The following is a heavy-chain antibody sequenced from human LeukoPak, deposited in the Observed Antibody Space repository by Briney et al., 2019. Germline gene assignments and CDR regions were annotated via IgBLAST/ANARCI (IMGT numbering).Heavy chain of an antibody. CDR2: LSSGGRST. Sequence: GGSLRLSCAASGLTFSNFAMSWGRQAPGEGLQWVSGLSSGGRSTFYTDSVKGRFTISRDNSKNTLYLQMNSLRADDTAVYYCAKDRGVGVSNWFDPWGQGTLVTVSS. CDR3: AKDRGVGVSNWFDP. V-gene: IGHV3-23*01. J-gene: IGHJ5*02. D-gene: IGHD3-10*01. CDR1: GLTFSNFA.